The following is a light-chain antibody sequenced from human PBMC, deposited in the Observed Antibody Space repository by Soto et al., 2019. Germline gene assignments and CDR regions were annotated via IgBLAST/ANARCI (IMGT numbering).Light chain of an antibody. CDR2: EVN. CDR1: SSDVGGYKN. J-gene: IGLJ1*01. Sequence: QSALTQPPSASGSPGQSVTISCTGTSSDVGGYKNVSWYQQHPDKAPKLMIFEVNKRPSGVPDRFSGSKSGNTASLTVSGLQAEDEADYYCSSYAGINNLGVFGTGTKLTVL. V-gene: IGLV2-8*01. CDR3: SSYAGINNLGV.